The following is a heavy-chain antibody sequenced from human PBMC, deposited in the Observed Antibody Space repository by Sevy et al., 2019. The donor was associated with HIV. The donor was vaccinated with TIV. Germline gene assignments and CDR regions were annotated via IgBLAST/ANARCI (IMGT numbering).Heavy chain of an antibody. D-gene: IGHD2-2*02. CDR2: IKQDGSEK. V-gene: IGHV3-7*01. J-gene: IGHJ4*02. Sequence: GGSLRLSCAASGFTFSSYWMSWVRQAPGKGLEWVANIKQDGSEKYYVDSVKGRFTISRDNAKNYLYLQMNSLRAEDTAVYYCARDLGYCSSTSCYRYFDYWGQGTLVTVSS. CDR3: ARDLGYCSSTSCYRYFDY. CDR1: GFTFSSYW.